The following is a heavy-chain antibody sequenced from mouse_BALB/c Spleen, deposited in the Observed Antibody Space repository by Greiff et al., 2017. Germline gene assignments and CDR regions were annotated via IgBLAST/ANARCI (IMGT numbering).Heavy chain of an antibody. D-gene: IGHD2-4*01. J-gene: IGHJ3*01. CDR2: INPSNGGT. V-gene: IGHV1S81*02. Sequence: QVQLQQSGAELVKPGASVKLSCKASGYTFTSYYMYWVKQRPGQGLEWIGEINPSNGGTNFNKKFKSKATLTVDKSSSTAYMQLSSLTSEDSAVYYCTRRRIYYDYEEFAYWGQGTLVTVSA. CDR1: GYTFTSYY. CDR3: TRRRIYYDYEEFAY.